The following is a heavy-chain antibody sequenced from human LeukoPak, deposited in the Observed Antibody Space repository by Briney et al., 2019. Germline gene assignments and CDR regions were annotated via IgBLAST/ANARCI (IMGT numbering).Heavy chain of an antibody. Sequence: GGSLRLSCAASGFIFDDYAMHWVRQGPGKGLEWVSGITWNSGTIGYADSVKGRFTISRDNAKNSLYLQMNSLRAEDTALYYCAKDVTGTGAFDIWGQGTMVTVSS. V-gene: IGHV3-9*01. CDR3: AKDVTGTGAFDI. CDR1: GFIFDDYA. CDR2: ITWNSGTI. D-gene: IGHD1-7*01. J-gene: IGHJ3*02.